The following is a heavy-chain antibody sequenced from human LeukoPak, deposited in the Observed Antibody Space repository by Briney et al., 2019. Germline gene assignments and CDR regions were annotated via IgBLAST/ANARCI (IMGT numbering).Heavy chain of an antibody. CDR3: AVMHRYYDGSGYWVQ. J-gene: IGHJ4*02. V-gene: IGHV3-66*01. D-gene: IGHD3-22*01. CDR1: GFTVSSNY. Sequence: PGGSLRLSCAASGFTVSSNYMSWVRQAPGKGLEWVSVIYNGGSTYYADSVKGRFTISRDNSKNTLYLQMNSLRDEDTAVYYCAVMHRYYDGSGYWVQWGQGTLVTVSS. CDR2: IYNGGST.